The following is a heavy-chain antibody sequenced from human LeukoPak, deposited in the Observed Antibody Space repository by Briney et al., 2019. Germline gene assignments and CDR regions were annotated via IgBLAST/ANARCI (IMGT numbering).Heavy chain of an antibody. V-gene: IGHV3-30-3*01. J-gene: IGHJ4*02. CDR1: GFTFSSYA. Sequence: GGSLRLSCAASGFTFSSYAMHWVRQAPGKGLEWVAVISYDGSNKYYADSVRGRFTISRDNSKNTLYLQMNSLRAEDTAVYYCASYGSGSSLFDYWGQGTLVTVSS. CDR2: ISYDGSNK. D-gene: IGHD3-10*01. CDR3: ASYGSGSSLFDY.